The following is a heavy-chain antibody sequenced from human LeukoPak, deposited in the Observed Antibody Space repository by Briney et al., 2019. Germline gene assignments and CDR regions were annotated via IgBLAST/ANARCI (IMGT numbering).Heavy chain of an antibody. CDR2: ISYDGSNK. CDR1: GFTFSSYA. CDR3: ARDSVYYDSSGYLDY. J-gene: IGHJ4*02. V-gene: IGHV3-30-3*01. D-gene: IGHD3-22*01. Sequence: GGSLRLSCAATGFTFSSYAMHWVRQAPGKGLEWVAVISYDGSNKYYADSVKGRFTISRDNSKNTLYLQMNSLRAEDTAVYYCARDSVYYDSSGYLDYWGQGTLVTVSS.